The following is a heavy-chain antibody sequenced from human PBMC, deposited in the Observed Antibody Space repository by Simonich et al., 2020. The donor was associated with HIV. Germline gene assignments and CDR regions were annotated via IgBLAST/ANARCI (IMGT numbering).Heavy chain of an antibody. CDR2: ISSSSSYI. CDR1: GFTFSSYS. V-gene: IGHV3-21*01. Sequence: EVQLVESGGGLVKPGGSLRLSCAASGFTFSSYSMNWFRQAPGKGMEWVSSISSSSSYIYYADSGKGRFNISRDNAKNSLYLQMNSLRAEDTAVYYCARDGRKGSSTSCSDYWGQGTLVTVSS. J-gene: IGHJ4*02. D-gene: IGHD2-2*01. CDR3: ARDGRKGSSTSCSDY.